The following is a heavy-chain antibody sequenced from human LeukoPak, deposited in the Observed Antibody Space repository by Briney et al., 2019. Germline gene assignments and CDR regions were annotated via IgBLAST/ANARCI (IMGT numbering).Heavy chain of an antibody. Sequence: ASVKVSCKASGGTFSSYTISWVRQAPGQGLEWMGRIIPILGIANYGQKFQGRVTITADKSTSTAYMELSSLRSEDTAVYYCARDSSSWYGRTLDRMDVWGQGTTVTVSS. D-gene: IGHD6-13*01. V-gene: IGHV1-69*02. J-gene: IGHJ6*02. CDR1: GGTFSSYT. CDR3: ARDSSSWYGRTLDRMDV. CDR2: IIPILGIA.